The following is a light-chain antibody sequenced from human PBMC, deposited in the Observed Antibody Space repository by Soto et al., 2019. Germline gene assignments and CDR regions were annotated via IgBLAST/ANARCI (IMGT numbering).Light chain of an antibody. V-gene: IGLV3-9*01. CDR3: QVWDSSTVV. CDR1: NIGTKS. J-gene: IGLJ2*01. CDR2: RDN. Sequence: SYELTQPLSVSVALGQTAKITGGGNNIGTKSVHWYQQKPGQAPVLVIYRDNNRPSGIPERFSGSNSGNTATLTISRAQAGDEADYSCQVWDSSTVVFGGGTKLTVL.